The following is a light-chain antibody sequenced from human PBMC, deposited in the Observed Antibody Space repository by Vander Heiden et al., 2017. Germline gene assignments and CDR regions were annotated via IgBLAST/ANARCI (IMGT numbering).Light chain of an antibody. CDR2: EDS. J-gene: IGLJ2*01. CDR1: RLDDKY. CDR3: QAWNSSTVV. V-gene: IGLV3-1*01. Sequence: SYELPQSSSVSVSPGQTASIPCFGDRLDDKYVCWYQQRPGQSPVLVMYEDSKSPSGIPERFSGAYSGNIATLTISGTQAMDEADYYCQAWNSSTVVFGGGTKLTVL.